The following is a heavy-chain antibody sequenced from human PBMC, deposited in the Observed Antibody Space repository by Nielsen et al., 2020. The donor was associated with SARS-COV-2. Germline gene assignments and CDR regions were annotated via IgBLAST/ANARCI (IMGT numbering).Heavy chain of an antibody. V-gene: IGHV1-69*04. CDR3: ARDLGSYDSSGYYYDNWFDP. CDR2: IIPILGIA. J-gene: IGHJ5*02. D-gene: IGHD3-22*01. CDR1: GGTFSSYT. Sequence: SVKVSCKASGGTFSSYTISWVRQAPGQGLEWMGRIIPILGIANYAQKFQGRVTITADKSTSTAYMELSSLRSEDTAVYYCARDLGSYDSSGYYYDNWFDPWGQGTLVTVSS.